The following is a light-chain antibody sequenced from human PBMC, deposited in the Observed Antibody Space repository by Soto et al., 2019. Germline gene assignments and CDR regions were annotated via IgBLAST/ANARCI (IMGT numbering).Light chain of an antibody. CDR1: QSVTSSF. J-gene: IGKJ1*01. CDR2: GAS. Sequence: EIVLTQSPGTLSLSPGERATLSCRASQSVTSSFLAWYQQKPGQAPRLLIYGASSRATGIPDRFSGSGSGTDFTSTISRLEPEDFAVYYCQQYGNTPRTFGQGTKVEIK. CDR3: QQYGNTPRT. V-gene: IGKV3-20*01.